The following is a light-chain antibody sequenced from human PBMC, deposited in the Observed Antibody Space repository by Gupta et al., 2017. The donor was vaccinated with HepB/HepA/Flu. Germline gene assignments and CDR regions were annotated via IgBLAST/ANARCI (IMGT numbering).Light chain of an antibody. CDR3: QQDNKWRT. Sequence: EIVMTQSPATLSVSPGERATLSCRASQSVSSKLAWYQQKPGQAPRLLIYDASTRATGIPARFSGSGSGTEFTLTISSLQSEDFAVYYCQQDNKWRTFGQGTKLEI. J-gene: IGKJ2*01. V-gene: IGKV3-15*01. CDR2: DAS. CDR1: QSVSSK.